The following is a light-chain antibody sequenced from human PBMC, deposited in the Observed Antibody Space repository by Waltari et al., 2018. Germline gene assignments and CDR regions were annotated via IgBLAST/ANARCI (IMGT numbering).Light chain of an antibody. J-gene: IGKJ1*01. Sequence: DIVMTQSPDSLAVSLGERATINCKSRQSVLYSSNNKNYLAWYQQKPGQPPKLLIYWASTRESGVPDRFSGSGSGTDFTLTISSLQAEDVAVYYCQQYYSTLIAFGQGTKVEI. CDR2: WAS. CDR1: QSVLYSSNNKNY. CDR3: QQYYSTLIA. V-gene: IGKV4-1*01.